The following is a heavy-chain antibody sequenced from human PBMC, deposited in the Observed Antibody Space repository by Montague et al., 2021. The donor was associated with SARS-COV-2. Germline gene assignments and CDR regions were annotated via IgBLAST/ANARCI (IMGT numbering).Heavy chain of an antibody. Sequence: SETLSLTCAAYGGSFSGYYWSWIRQPPGKGLEWIGEINHSGSTNYNPSFKSRVTISVDTSKNQFSLKLSSVTAADTAVYYCARGHYSSSWYGIRYYFDYWGQGTLVTVSS. J-gene: IGHJ4*02. V-gene: IGHV4-34*01. CDR2: INHSGST. D-gene: IGHD6-13*01. CDR3: ARGHYSSSWYGIRYYFDY. CDR1: GGSFSGYY.